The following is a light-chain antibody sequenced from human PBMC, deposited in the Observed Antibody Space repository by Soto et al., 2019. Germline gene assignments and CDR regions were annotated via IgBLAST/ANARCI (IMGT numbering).Light chain of an antibody. CDR1: QSVLYSSNNKNY. Sequence: DIVMTQSPDSLAVSLGERATINCKSSQSVLYSSNNKNYLAWYKQKPGQPPKLLIYWASTRESGVPDRFSGRGCETDFNLTIISLQAEDVAVYYCQQYYSTPAITFGQGTRLEIK. J-gene: IGKJ5*01. CDR2: WAS. V-gene: IGKV4-1*01. CDR3: QQYYSTPAIT.